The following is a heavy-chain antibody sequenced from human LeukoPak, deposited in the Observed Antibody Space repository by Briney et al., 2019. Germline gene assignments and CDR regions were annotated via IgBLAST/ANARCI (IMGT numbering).Heavy chain of an antibody. J-gene: IGHJ4*02. CDR2: IGTSDTTV. CDR3: AGDRDFAFEH. V-gene: IGHV3-48*02. CDR1: GFTFSSYA. D-gene: IGHD3-10*01. Sequence: GGSLRLSCAASGFTFSSYAMSWVRQAPGKGLGWVSYIGTSDTTVYYADSVKGRFTISRDNAKDSLYLQMNSLRDEDTALYYCAGDRDFAFEHWGQGALVTVSS.